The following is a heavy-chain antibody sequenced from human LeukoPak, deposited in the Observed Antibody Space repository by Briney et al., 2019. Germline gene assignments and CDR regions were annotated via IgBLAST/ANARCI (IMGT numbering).Heavy chain of an antibody. CDR3: AREGTMAVGAAAAFDI. CDR1: GYTFTSYG. Sequence: GSSVKVSCKASGYTFTSYGISWVRQAPGQGLEWMGWISAYNGNTNYAQKLQGRVTMTTDTSTSTAYMELRSLRSDDTAVYYCAREGTMAVGAAAAFDIWSQGTMVTVSS. D-gene: IGHD1-26*01. J-gene: IGHJ3*02. CDR2: ISAYNGNT. V-gene: IGHV1-18*01.